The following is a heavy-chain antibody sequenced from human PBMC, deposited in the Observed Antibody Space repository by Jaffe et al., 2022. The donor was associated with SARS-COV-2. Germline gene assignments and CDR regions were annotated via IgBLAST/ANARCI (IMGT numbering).Heavy chain of an antibody. CDR2: ISYDGSNK. J-gene: IGHJ6*02. CDR3: AKVSLVGATTLFLYGMDV. CDR1: GFTFSSYG. D-gene: IGHD1-26*01. Sequence: QVQLVESGGGVVQPGRSLRLSCAASGFTFSSYGMHWVRQAPGKGLEWVAVISYDGSNKYYADSVKGRFTISRDNSKNTLYLQMNSLRAEDTAVYYCAKVSLVGATTLFLYGMDVWGQGTTVTVSS. V-gene: IGHV3-30*18.